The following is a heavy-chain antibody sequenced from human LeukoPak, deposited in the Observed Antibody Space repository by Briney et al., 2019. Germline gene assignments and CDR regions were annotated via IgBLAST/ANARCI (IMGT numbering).Heavy chain of an antibody. D-gene: IGHD1-26*01. J-gene: IGHJ4*02. CDR1: GFTFSSYG. V-gene: IGHV3-30*02. CDR3: AKDRSNSGSYYYDY. CDR2: IRYDGSNK. Sequence: AGGSLRLSCAASGFTFSSYGMHWVRQAPGKGLEWVAFIRYDGSNKYYADSVKGRFTVSRDNSKNTLYLQMNSLRPEDTAVYYCAKDRSNSGSYYYDYWGQGTLVTVSS.